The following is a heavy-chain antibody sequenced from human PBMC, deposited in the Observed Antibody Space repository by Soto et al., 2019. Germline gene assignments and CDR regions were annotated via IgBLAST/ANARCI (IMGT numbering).Heavy chain of an antibody. Sequence: QVQLQESGPGLVKPSGTLSLTCAVSGGSISSSNWWSWVRQPPGKGLEWIGEIYHSGSTNYNPSLKXRXTXSXXKSRNQFSLKLSSVTAADPAVYYCARRWGEGRVDYWGQGTLVTVSS. CDR1: GGSISSSNW. CDR3: ARRWGEGRVDY. V-gene: IGHV4-4*02. J-gene: IGHJ4*02. D-gene: IGHD3-10*01. CDR2: IYHSGST.